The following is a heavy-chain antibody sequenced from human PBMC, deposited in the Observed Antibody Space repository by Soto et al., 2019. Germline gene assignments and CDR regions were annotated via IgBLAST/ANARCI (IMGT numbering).Heavy chain of an antibody. V-gene: IGHV3-74*01. Sequence: VGSLRLSCAASGFAFSHYGMHLVRQAPGKGLVWVSGISVDRRSITYADSVKGRFTISRDNAKSTLYLQMNMLTGEVRAVYYFAASWLPTRYWGPGTLVTVSS. CDR1: GFAFSHYG. D-gene: IGHD5-12*01. CDR2: ISVDRRSI. CDR3: AASWLPTRY. J-gene: IGHJ4*02.